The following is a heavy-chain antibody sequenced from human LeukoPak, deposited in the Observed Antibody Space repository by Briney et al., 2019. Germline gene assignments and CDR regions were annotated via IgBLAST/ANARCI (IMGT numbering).Heavy chain of an antibody. Sequence: SETLSLTRTVSGGSISSYYWSSLRQPAGKGLEWIGRIHTTGSTKYNPSLKSRVTMSVDTSKKQFSLKLTSVTAADTALYFCARGVGSFGDDPRDALDIWGQGTMVTVSS. CDR3: ARGVGSFGDDPRDALDI. CDR2: IHTTGST. J-gene: IGHJ3*02. CDR1: GGSISSYY. D-gene: IGHD4-17*01. V-gene: IGHV4-4*07.